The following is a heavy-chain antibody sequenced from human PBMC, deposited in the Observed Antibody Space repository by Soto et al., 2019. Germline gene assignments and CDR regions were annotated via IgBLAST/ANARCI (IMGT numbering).Heavy chain of an antibody. CDR1: GGTFSSSA. CDR3: SRDRRTSSLWFDP. J-gene: IGHJ5*02. D-gene: IGHD3-16*01. Sequence: QVQLVQSGAEVKKVGFSVKVSCKASGGTFSSSAMSWLRQAPGQGLEWMGGITPTFGAGNYAQKFQGRLTITADEFTDTAYMELTSLTSEDSSVYYCSRDRRTSSLWFDPLGQGTLVTVSS. CDR2: ITPTFGAG. V-gene: IGHV1-69*12.